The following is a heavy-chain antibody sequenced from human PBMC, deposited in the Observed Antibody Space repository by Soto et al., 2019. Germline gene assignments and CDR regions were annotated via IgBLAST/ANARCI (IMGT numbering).Heavy chain of an antibody. Sequence: ASVKVSCKASGYTFTSYGISWVRQAPGQGLEWMGWISAYNGNTNYAQKLQGRVTMTTDTSTSTAYMELRSLRSDDTAVYYCARKGGGVGLYYYYGMDVWGQGTTVTVSS. D-gene: IGHD3-16*01. CDR3: ARKGGGVGLYYYYGMDV. CDR1: GYTFTSYG. V-gene: IGHV1-18*04. J-gene: IGHJ6*02. CDR2: ISAYNGNT.